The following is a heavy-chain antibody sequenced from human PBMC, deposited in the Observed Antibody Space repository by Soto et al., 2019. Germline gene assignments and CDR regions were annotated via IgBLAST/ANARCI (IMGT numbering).Heavy chain of an antibody. V-gene: IGHV1-2*02. Sequence: SVKVSCRTSGYTFTGYYMNWGRQAPGQGLEWMGWINPNSGGTNYAQQFQGRVTMTRDTSISTAYMELSRLRSDDTAVYYCARQAYSNYIPYDYWGQGTLVTVYS. CDR2: INPNSGGT. J-gene: IGHJ4*02. D-gene: IGHD4-4*01. CDR1: GYTFTGYY. CDR3: ARQAYSNYIPYDY.